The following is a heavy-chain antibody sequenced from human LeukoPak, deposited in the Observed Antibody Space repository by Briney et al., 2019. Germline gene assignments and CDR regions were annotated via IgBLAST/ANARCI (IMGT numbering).Heavy chain of an antibody. V-gene: IGHV3-49*04. CDR1: GFTFGDYA. D-gene: IGHD3-16*01. Sequence: QPGRSLRLSCTASGFTFGDYAMTWVRQAPGKGLEWVGFIRSKAYGGTTEYAASVRGRFTISRDDSKSIAYLQMNSLKTEDTGVYHCTSPWGAFEYWGQGTLVTVSS. CDR2: IRSKAYGGTT. CDR3: TSPWGAFEY. J-gene: IGHJ4*02.